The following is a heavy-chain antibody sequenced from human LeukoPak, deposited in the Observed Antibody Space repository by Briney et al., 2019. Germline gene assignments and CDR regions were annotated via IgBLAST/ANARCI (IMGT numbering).Heavy chain of an antibody. J-gene: IGHJ4*02. D-gene: IGHD3-3*01. CDR2: IKQDGSEK. CDR1: GFTFSSYW. V-gene: IGHV3-7*01. CDR3: VRDFRFLDDY. Sequence: GGSLRLSCAASGFTFSSYWMSWVRQAPGKGLEWVANIKQDGSEKYYVDSAKGRFTISRDNAKNSLYLQMNSLRAEDTAMYYCVRDFRFLDDYWGQGTLVTVSS.